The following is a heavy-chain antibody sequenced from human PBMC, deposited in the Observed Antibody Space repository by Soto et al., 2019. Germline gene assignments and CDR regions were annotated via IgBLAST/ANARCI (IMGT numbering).Heavy chain of an antibody. CDR2: IYYSGST. V-gene: IGHV4-61*01. J-gene: IGHJ4*02. CDR3: ARDGTDGSYDY. CDR1: GGSVSSGSYY. Sequence: TSETLSVTWTVSGGSVSSGSYYWSWIRQPPGKGLEWIGYIYYSGSTNYNPSLKSRVTISVDTSKNQFSLKLSSVTAADTAVYYCARDGTDGSYDYWGQGTLVTVSS. D-gene: IGHD1-26*01.